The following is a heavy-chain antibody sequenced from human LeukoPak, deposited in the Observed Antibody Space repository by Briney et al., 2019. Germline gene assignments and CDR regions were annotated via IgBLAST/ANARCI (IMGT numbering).Heavy chain of an antibody. D-gene: IGHD5-18*01. J-gene: IGHJ4*02. CDR1: GGSISSYY. V-gene: IGHV4-4*07. CDR2: IYTTGTT. Sequence: SETLSLTCTVSGGSISSYYWSWIRQPAGKELEWIGRIYTTGTTNYNPSLRSRVTMSVDTSKNQFSLKLSSVTAADTAVYYCARQSTAMGTFDYWGQGTLVPVSS. CDR3: ARQSTAMGTFDY.